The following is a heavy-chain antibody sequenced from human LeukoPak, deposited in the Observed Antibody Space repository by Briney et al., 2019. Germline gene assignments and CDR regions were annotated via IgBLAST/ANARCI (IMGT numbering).Heavy chain of an antibody. CDR3: ARVVPPTDYGSGSYFWDPYYFDY. D-gene: IGHD3-10*01. CDR2: ISGSGGST. CDR1: GFTFSSYA. V-gene: IGHV3-23*01. J-gene: IGHJ4*02. Sequence: GGSLRLSCAASGFTFSSYAMSWVRQAPGKGLEWVSAISGSGGSTYYADSVKGRFTISRDNSKNTLYLQLNSLRAEDTAVYYCARVVPPTDYGSGSYFWDPYYFDYWGQGTLVTVSS.